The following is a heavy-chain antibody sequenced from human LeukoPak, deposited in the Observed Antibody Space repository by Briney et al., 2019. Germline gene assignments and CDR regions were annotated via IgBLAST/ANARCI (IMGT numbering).Heavy chain of an antibody. CDR2: IKSNPDGATT. J-gene: IGHJ4*02. Sequence: GGSLRLSCAASGFTFSNAWMSWVRQAPGKGLEWVGRIKSNPDGATTDYAAPVKGRFTISRDDSKSTLYLQMNSLKTEDTALYYCTTVEMTTMIDYWGQGTLVTVSS. D-gene: IGHD5-24*01. V-gene: IGHV3-15*01. CDR1: GFTFSNAW. CDR3: TTVEMTTMIDY.